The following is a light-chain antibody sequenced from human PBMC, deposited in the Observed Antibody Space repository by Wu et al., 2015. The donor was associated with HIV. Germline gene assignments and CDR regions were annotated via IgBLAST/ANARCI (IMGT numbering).Light chain of an antibody. J-gene: IGKJ3*01. V-gene: IGKV3-11*01. CDR3: QQRNNWPPLFT. CDR2: DAS. Sequence: EIVLTQSPATLSLSPGERATLPCRTSQSASNYLAWYQQKPGQAPRLLIYDASIRATGIPARFSGSGSKTDFTLTISSLEPEDFAVYYCQQRNNWPPLFTFGPGTKVDMK. CDR1: QSASNY.